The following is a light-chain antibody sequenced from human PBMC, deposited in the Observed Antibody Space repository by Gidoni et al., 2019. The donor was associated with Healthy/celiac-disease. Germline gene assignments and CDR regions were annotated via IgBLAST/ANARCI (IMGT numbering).Light chain of an antibody. Sequence: IVLTQSPGTLSLSPGERATLSCRASQSVSSSYLAWYQQKPGQAPRLLIYGAASRATGIPDRFSGSGSGTDFTLTISRLEPEDCGVYYCQQYGSSITFGQGTRLEIK. CDR1: QSVSSSY. CDR2: GAA. CDR3: QQYGSSIT. J-gene: IGKJ5*01. V-gene: IGKV3-20*01.